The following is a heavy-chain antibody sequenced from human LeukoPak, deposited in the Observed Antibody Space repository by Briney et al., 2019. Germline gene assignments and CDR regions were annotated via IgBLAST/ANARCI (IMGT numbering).Heavy chain of an antibody. CDR1: GGSISNYY. J-gene: IGHJ4*02. D-gene: IGHD4-17*01. Sequence: SESLSLTCTVSGGSISNYYWSWIRQPPGKGLEWIGYIYSSGSTNYNPSLKSRVTVSLGASRNQFSLRLSSVTAADTAVYYCARAYGDPFLFDYWDQGTLVTVSS. CDR2: IYSSGST. CDR3: ARAYGDPFLFDY. V-gene: IGHV4-59*01.